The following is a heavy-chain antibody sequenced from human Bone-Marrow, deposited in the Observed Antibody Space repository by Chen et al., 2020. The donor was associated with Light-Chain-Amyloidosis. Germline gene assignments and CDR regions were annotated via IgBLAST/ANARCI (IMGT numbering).Heavy chain of an antibody. V-gene: IGHV5-51*01. CDR1: GYTFPNYW. CDR3: ARRRDGYNFDY. Sequence: EVQLEQSGPEVKKPGESLKISCKGSGYTFPNYWIGWVRQMPGKGLEWMGVIYPDDSDARYIPSFEGQVTISADKSITTAYLQWRSLKASDTAMYYFARRRDGYNFDYWGQGTLVTVSS. J-gene: IGHJ4*02. D-gene: IGHD5-12*01. CDR2: IYPDDSDA.